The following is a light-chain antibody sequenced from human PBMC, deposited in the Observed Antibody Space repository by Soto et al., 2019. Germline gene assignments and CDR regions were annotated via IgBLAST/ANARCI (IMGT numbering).Light chain of an antibody. CDR3: QLYTNLHVLT. Sequence: DIHMTQSPSTLSASVGDRVTITCQASQDITNSLNWYQQKPGKAPNLLIYDASILETGVPSRFSGSGYGTEFSLTITSLQPEDSATYFCQLYTNLHVLTFGPGTKVDIK. CDR1: QDITNS. V-gene: IGKV1-33*01. J-gene: IGKJ3*01. CDR2: DAS.